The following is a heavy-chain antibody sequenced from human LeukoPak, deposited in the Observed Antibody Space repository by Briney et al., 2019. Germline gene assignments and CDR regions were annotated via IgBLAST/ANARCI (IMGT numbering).Heavy chain of an antibody. CDR1: GGSISSYY. CDR3: ARRIVVVPAANAPYNWFDP. J-gene: IGHJ5*02. CDR2: IYYSGST. D-gene: IGHD2-2*01. V-gene: IGHV4-39*07. Sequence: SETLSLTCTVSGGSISSYYWSWIRQPPGKGLEWIGSIYYSGSTYYNPSLKSRVTISVDTSKNQFSLKLSSVTAADTAVYYCARRIVVVPAANAPYNWFDPWGQGTLVTVSS.